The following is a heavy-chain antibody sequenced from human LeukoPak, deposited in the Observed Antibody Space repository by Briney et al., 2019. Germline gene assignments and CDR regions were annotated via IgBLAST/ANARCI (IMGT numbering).Heavy chain of an antibody. CDR2: ISGSGDNT. V-gene: IGHV3-23*01. Sequence: GGSLRLSCAASGFTFSNYAMSWVRQAPGKGLEGVSSISGSGDNTYYADSVKGRFTISRDDPKNTLYLQMNSLRAEDTAVYYCTGGGWSTDAFDIWGQGTMVTVSS. CDR1: GFTFSNYA. D-gene: IGHD6-19*01. J-gene: IGHJ3*02. CDR3: TGGGWSTDAFDI.